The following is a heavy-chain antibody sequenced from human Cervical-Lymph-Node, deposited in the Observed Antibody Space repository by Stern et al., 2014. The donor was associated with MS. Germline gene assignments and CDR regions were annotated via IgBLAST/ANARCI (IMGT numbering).Heavy chain of an antibody. CDR1: GGTFSSSA. V-gene: IGHV1-69*12. Sequence: QDQLVQSGAEVKKPGSSVRVSCKASGGTFSSSAISWVRQAPGQGLEWMGGIIPIFGTANDAQKFQGRVTITADDSTSTAYMEVSSLRSEDTAVYYCASSVGELTPEAVWGQGTTVTVFS. CDR3: ASSVGELTPEAV. D-gene: IGHD3-10*01. CDR2: IIPIFGTA. J-gene: IGHJ6*02.